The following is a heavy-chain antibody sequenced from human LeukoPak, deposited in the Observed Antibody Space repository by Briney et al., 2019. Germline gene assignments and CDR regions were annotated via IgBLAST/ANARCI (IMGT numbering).Heavy chain of an antibody. CDR1: GYTFTGYY. CDR2: INPNSGGT. CDR3: ARDLVAARRRGAFDI. D-gene: IGHD6-6*01. J-gene: IGHJ3*02. Sequence: ASVKVSCKASGYTFTGYYMHWVRQAPGQGLEWMGWINPNSGGTNYAQKFQGRVTMTRDTSISTAYMELSRLRSDDTAVYYCARDLVAARRRGAFDIWGQGTMVTVSS. V-gene: IGHV1-2*02.